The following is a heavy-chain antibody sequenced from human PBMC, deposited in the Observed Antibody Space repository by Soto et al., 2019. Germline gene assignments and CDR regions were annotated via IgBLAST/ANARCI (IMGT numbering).Heavy chain of an antibody. CDR2: INHSGST. J-gene: IGHJ4*02. Sequence: QVQLQQWGAGLLKPSETLSLTCAVYGGSFSGYYWSWIRQPPGKGLEWLGEINHSGSTNYNPSLKSRVTISVDTSKNQFSLKLSSVTAADTAVYYCARGRLGYCSGGSCLDLDYWGQGTLVTVSS. V-gene: IGHV4-34*01. D-gene: IGHD2-15*01. CDR3: ARGRLGYCSGGSCLDLDY. CDR1: GGSFSGYY.